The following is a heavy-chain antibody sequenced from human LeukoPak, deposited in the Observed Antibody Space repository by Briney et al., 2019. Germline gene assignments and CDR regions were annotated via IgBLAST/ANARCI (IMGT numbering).Heavy chain of an antibody. V-gene: IGHV1-69*04. Sequence: GASVKVSCKASGGTFSSYTISWVRQAPGQGLEWMGRIIPILGIANYAQKFQGRVTITADKSTSTAYMELSSLRSEDTAVHYCARDQRLILEWLSSSRYGMDVWGQGTTVTVSS. D-gene: IGHD3-3*01. CDR2: IIPILGIA. J-gene: IGHJ6*02. CDR3: ARDQRLILEWLSSSRYGMDV. CDR1: GGTFSSYT.